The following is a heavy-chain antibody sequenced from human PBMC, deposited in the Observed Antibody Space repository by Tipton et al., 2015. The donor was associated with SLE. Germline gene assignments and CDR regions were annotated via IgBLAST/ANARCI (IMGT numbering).Heavy chain of an antibody. J-gene: IGHJ4*02. Sequence: LRLSCAVYDGSFSGYYWGWIRQPPGKGLEWIGSIYYSGSTYYNPSLKSRVTISVDTSKNQFSLKLSSVTAADTAVYYCARDPSRYSGSQSPFDYWGQGTLVTVSS. D-gene: IGHD1-26*01. CDR2: IYYSGST. V-gene: IGHV4-34*01. CDR1: DGSFSGYY. CDR3: ARDPSRYSGSQSPFDY.